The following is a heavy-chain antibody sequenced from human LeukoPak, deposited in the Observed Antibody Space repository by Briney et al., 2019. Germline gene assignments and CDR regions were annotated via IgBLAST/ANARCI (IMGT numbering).Heavy chain of an antibody. Sequence: SETLSLTCAVYGGSFSGYYWSWIRQPPGKGLEWIGEINHSGSTNYNPSLKSRVTISVDTSKNQFSLKLSSVTAADTAVYYCARGRWGYYYGSGSHNWFDPWGQGTLVTVSS. CDR3: ARGRWGYYYGSGSHNWFDP. D-gene: IGHD3-10*01. J-gene: IGHJ5*02. CDR2: INHSGST. V-gene: IGHV4-34*01. CDR1: GGSFSGYY.